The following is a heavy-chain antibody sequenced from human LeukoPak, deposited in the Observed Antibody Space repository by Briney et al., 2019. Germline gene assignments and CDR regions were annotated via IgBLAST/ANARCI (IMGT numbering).Heavy chain of an antibody. CDR1: GFAFNNYA. J-gene: IGHJ4*02. Sequence: GRSLRLSCTASGFAFNNYAMNWVRQAPGKGLEWVSYISSSSSTIYYADSVKGRFTISRDNAKNSLYLQMNSLRAEDTAVYYCAKDRASSSWYYFDYWGQGTLVTVSS. D-gene: IGHD6-13*01. CDR3: AKDRASSSWYYFDY. CDR2: ISSSSSTI. V-gene: IGHV3-48*01.